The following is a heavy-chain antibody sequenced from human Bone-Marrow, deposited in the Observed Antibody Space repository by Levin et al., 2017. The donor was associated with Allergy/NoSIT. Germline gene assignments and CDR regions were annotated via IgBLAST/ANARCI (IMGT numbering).Heavy chain of an antibody. V-gene: IGHV1-8*01. CDR1: GYSFTSYD. J-gene: IGHJ4*02. CDR3: ARRMATAIDYFDY. Sequence: ASVKVSCKASGYSFTSYDINWVRQATGQGPEWMAWMNPNSGNVGYYAQKFQGRVTMTWDTSISTAYFELSSLRSEDTAVYYCARRMATAIDYFDYWGQGTLVTVSS. D-gene: IGHD2-21*02. CDR2: MNPNSGNV.